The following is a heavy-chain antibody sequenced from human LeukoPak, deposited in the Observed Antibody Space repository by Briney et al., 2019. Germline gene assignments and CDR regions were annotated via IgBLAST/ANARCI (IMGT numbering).Heavy chain of an antibody. J-gene: IGHJ4*02. Sequence: GASVKVSCKASGYTFPSYFMHWVRQAAGQGLEWMGIINPTGGSTTYAQKFQGRVTMTRDTSTSTVYMELSSLRSEDTAVYYCARDQEGFDYWGQGTLVTVSS. CDR2: INPTGGST. CDR1: GYTFPSYF. CDR3: ARDQEGFDY. V-gene: IGHV1-46*01.